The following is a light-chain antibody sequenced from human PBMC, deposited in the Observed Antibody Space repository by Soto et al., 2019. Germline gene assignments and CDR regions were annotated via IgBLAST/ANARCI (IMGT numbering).Light chain of an antibody. CDR1: SADIGNNEY. J-gene: IGLJ1*01. V-gene: IGLV2-14*01. Sequence: QSVLTQPASASGSPGQSVTISCTGSSADIGNNEYVSWQHHHPSNPHQLIFYEVNKRPGISDRFSGSESGNSASLTITGLQSEDEADYICASCTGTRSLYVFGTGTKLTVL. CDR2: EVN. CDR3: ASCTGTRSLYV.